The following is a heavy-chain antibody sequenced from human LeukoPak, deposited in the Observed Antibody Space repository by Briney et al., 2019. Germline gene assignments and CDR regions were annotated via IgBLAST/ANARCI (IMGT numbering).Heavy chain of an antibody. CDR3: ARMTTVTKIYYYYYGMDV. D-gene: IGHD4-17*01. Sequence: PSETLSLTRAVYGGSFSGYYWSWIRQPPGKGLEWIGEINHSGSTNYNPSLKSRVTISVDTSKNQFSLKLSSVTAADTAVYYCARMTTVTKIYYYYYGMDVWGQGTTVTVSS. J-gene: IGHJ6*02. CDR2: INHSGST. V-gene: IGHV4-34*01. CDR1: GGSFSGYY.